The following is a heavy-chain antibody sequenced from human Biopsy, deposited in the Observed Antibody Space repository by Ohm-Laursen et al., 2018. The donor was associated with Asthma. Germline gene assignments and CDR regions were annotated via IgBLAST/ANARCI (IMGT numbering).Heavy chain of an antibody. CDR1: GDSFSNYA. J-gene: IGHJ6*02. CDR2: LIPVLGTA. CDR3: ARPSPNRDILYYYYHMDV. D-gene: IGHD3-3*02. Sequence: SSVKVSCKASGDSFSNYATSWVRQAPRQGLEWMGGLIPVLGTADYAQMFEGRVTITADIFTRTVYMELSGLRFDDTAIYYYARPSPNRDILYYYYHMDVWGQGTTVIVSS. V-gene: IGHV1-69*06.